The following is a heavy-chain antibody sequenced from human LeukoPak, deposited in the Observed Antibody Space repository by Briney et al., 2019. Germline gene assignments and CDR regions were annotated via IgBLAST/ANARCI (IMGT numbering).Heavy chain of an antibody. Sequence: GGSLRLSCVASGITFSDYAVSWVRQAPEKGLDWVSVISGSAHKIRYADSVKGRFTISRDNSKNTLYLQMNSLRAEDTAVYYCARSTYYYGSGSYRPYYYYYYGMDVWGQGTTVTVSS. D-gene: IGHD3-10*01. CDR1: GITFSDYA. J-gene: IGHJ6*02. CDR2: ISGSAHKI. CDR3: ARSTYYYGSGSYRPYYYYYYGMDV. V-gene: IGHV3-23*01.